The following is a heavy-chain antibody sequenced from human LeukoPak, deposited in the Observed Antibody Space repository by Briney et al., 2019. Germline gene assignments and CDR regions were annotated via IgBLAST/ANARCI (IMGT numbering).Heavy chain of an antibody. CDR2: IRSKAYGGTT. Sequence: QPGRSLRLSCTASGFTFGDYAMSWVRQAPGKGLEWVGFIRSKAYGGTTEYVASVKGRFTISRDDSKSIAYLQMNSLKTEDTAVYYCTRSRPIVVVPAAIFDYWGQGTLVTVSS. J-gene: IGHJ4*02. CDR3: TRSRPIVVVPAAIFDY. D-gene: IGHD2-2*01. V-gene: IGHV3-49*04. CDR1: GFTFGDYA.